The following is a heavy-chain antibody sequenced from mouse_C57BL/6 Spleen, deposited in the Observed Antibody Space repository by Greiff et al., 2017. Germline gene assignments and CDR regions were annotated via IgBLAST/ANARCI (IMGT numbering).Heavy chain of an antibody. CDR1: GFTFSSYA. Sequence: EVKVVESGGGLVKPGGSLKLSCAASGFTFSSYAMSWVRQTPEKRLEWVATISDGGSYTYYPDNVKGRFTISRDNAKNNLYLQMSHLKSEDTAMYYCARVYGYGGPYFDYWGQGTTLTVSS. CDR3: ARVYGYGGPYFDY. J-gene: IGHJ2*01. CDR2: ISDGGSYT. D-gene: IGHD2-2*01. V-gene: IGHV5-4*03.